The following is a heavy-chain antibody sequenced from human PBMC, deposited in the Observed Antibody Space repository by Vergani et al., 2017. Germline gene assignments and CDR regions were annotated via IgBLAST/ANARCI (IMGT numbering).Heavy chain of an antibody. Sequence: QVQLVQSGAEVKKPGSSVMVSCKAYGGTFSTYAITWVRQAPGQGLEWMGRIIPIFGTTNYAQKFQGRVTILADESTSTAYMELSSLRSEDTAVYYCARSSGYYSYYFDFWGQGTLVTVSS. CDR3: ARSSGYYSYYFDF. D-gene: IGHD3-22*01. V-gene: IGHV1-69*13. J-gene: IGHJ4*02. CDR1: GGTFSTYA. CDR2: IIPIFGTT.